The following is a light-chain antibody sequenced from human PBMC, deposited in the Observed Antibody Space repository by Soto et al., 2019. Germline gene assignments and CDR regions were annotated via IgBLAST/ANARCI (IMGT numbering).Light chain of an antibody. CDR2: DVS. CDR1: SSDVGGYNY. J-gene: IGLJ3*02. V-gene: IGLV2-14*01. Sequence: QSALTQPPSVSGSPGQTITISCTGTSSDVGGYNYVSWYQQHPGKAPKLIIYDVSNRPSGVSTRFSGSKSGNTASLTISGLGAEDEADYSCSSYTSTNTWVFGGGTKLTVL. CDR3: SSYTSTNTWV.